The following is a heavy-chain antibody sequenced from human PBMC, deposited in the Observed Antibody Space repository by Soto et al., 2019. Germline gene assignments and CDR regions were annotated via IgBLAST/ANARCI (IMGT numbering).Heavy chain of an antibody. J-gene: IGHJ5*02. CDR2: IYYSGST. CDR3: ARHWGYDYIWGSYRWVWFDP. V-gene: IGHV4-39*01. Sequence: QLQLQESGPGLVKPSETLSLTCTVSGGSISSSSYYWGWIRQPPGKGLEWIGSIYYSGSTYYNPSLKSRVTISVDTSKNQFSLKLSSVTAADTAVYYCARHWGYDYIWGSYRWVWFDPWGQGTLVTVSS. CDR1: GGSISSSSYY. D-gene: IGHD3-16*02.